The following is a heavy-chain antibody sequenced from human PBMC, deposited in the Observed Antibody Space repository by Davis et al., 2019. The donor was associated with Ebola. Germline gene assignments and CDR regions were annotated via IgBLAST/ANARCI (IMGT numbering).Heavy chain of an antibody. CDR2: ISGYTAHT. Sequence: AASVKVSCKASGITFSSHVITWVRQAPGQGLEWMGWISGYTAHTYVTPSLEGRVTLSTDTSTRTVYMELRSLTSDDTAVYYCARVVDTWRVVDDYWGQGTLVTVSS. CDR1: GITFSSHV. V-gene: IGHV1-18*01. D-gene: IGHD2-15*01. J-gene: IGHJ4*02. CDR3: ARVVDTWRVVDDY.